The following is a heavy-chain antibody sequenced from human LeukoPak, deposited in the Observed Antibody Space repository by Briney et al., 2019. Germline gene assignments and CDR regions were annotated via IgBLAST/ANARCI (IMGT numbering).Heavy chain of an antibody. J-gene: IGHJ4*02. CDR2: IKQDGSEK. CDR3: ARDNMRDGGIAAAGTDY. V-gene: IGHV3-7*01. Sequence: GGPLRLSCAASGFTFSTYWMSWVRQAPGKGLEWVANIKQDGSEKYYVDSVKGRLTISRDNAKNSLYLQMNSLRAEDTAVYYCARDNMRDGGIAAAGTDYWGQGTLVTVSS. D-gene: IGHD6-13*01. CDR1: GFTFSTYW.